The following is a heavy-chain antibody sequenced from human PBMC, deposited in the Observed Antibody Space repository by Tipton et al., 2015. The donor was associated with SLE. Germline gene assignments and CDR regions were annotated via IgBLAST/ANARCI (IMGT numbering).Heavy chain of an antibody. Sequence: SLRLSCAASGFTFSSYDMHWVRQAPGKGLEWVALISYDGRNKYYADSVKGRFTISRDNSKNTLYLQMNSLRGEDTAVYYCAKEGDNTWNYYYMDVWGKGTTVTVSS. V-gene: IGHV3-30*18. D-gene: IGHD1-1*01. CDR1: GFTFSSYD. J-gene: IGHJ6*03. CDR3: AKEGDNTWNYYYMDV. CDR2: ISYDGRNK.